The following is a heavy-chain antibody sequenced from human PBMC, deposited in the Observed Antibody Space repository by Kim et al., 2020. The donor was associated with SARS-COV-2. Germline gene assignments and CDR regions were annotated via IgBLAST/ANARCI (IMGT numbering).Heavy chain of an antibody. CDR1: GYTFTSYD. CDR3: ARGRRNTMIVVVIPQYYYYMDV. V-gene: IGHV1-8*01. Sequence: ASVKVSCKASGYTFTSYDINWVRQATGQGLEWMGWMNPNSGNTGYAQKFQGRVTMNRNTSISTAYMELSSLRSEDTAVYYCARGRRNTMIVVVIPQYYYYMDVWGQGTTVTVSS. J-gene: IGHJ6*03. D-gene: IGHD3-22*01. CDR2: MNPNSGNT.